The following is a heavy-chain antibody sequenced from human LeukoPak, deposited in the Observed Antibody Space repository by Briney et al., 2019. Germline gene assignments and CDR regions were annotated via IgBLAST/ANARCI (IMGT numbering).Heavy chain of an antibody. CDR2: IYHSGST. Sequence: PSGTLSLTCAVSGGPISSSNWWSWVRQPPGKGLEWIGEIYHSGSTNYNPSLKSRVTISVDKSKNQFSLKLSSVTAADTAVYYCARDSGFIAAAGTDFQHWGQGTLVTVSS. CDR1: GGPISSSNW. J-gene: IGHJ1*01. CDR3: ARDSGFIAAAGTDFQH. D-gene: IGHD6-13*01. V-gene: IGHV4-4*02.